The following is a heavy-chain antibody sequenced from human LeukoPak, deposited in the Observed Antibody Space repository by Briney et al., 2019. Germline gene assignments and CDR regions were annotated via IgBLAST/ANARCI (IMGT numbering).Heavy chain of an antibody. D-gene: IGHD6-13*01. J-gene: IGHJ4*02. CDR3: ARVAAAGYFDY. Sequence: PSETLSLTCTVSGGSISSGGYYWSWIRQHPGKGLEWIGYIYYSGSTYYNPSLKSRVTISVDTSKNQFSPKLSSVTAADTAVYYCARVAAAGYFDYWGQGTLVTVSS. V-gene: IGHV4-31*03. CDR2: IYYSGST. CDR1: GGSISSGGYY.